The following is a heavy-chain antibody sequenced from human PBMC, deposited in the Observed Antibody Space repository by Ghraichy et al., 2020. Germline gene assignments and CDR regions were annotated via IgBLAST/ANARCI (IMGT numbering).Heavy chain of an antibody. CDR1: GGSFSGYY. CDR2: INHSGTT. CDR3: ARRPSLGYCSGGSCYPLGRFDY. V-gene: IGHV4-34*01. D-gene: IGHD2-15*01. J-gene: IGHJ4*02. Sequence: SETLSLTCAVYGGSFSGYYWSWIRQPPGKGLEWIGEINHSGTTNYNPSLKSRVTISVDTSKNQFSLKLSSVTAADTAVYYCARRPSLGYCSGGSCYPLGRFDYWGQGTLVTVSS.